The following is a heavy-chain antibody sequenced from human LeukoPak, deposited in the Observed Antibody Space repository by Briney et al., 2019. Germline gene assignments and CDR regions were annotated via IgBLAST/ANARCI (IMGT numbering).Heavy chain of an antibody. D-gene: IGHD5-18*01. Sequence: GESLKISCKGSGYSFTSYWIGWVRQMPGKGLEWMGIIYPGDSDTRYSPSFQGQVTISADKSISTAYLQWSSLKASDTAMYYCARLVDTAMVSYGMDVWGQGTTVTVPS. J-gene: IGHJ6*02. CDR2: IYPGDSDT. CDR3: ARLVDTAMVSYGMDV. V-gene: IGHV5-51*01. CDR1: GYSFTSYW.